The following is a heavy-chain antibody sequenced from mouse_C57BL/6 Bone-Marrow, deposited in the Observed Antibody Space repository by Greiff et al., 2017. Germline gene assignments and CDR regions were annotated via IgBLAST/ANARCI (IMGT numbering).Heavy chain of an antibody. Sequence: EVKLVESGGGLVKPGGSLKLSCAASGFTFSDYGMHWVRQAPEKGLEWVAYISSGSSTIYYADTVKGRFTISRDNAKNTLFLQMTSLRSEDTAMYCCAKNDYDEMAWFAYWGQGTLVTVSA. V-gene: IGHV5-17*01. CDR3: AKNDYDEMAWFAY. J-gene: IGHJ3*01. D-gene: IGHD2-4*01. CDR2: ISSGSSTI. CDR1: GFTFSDYG.